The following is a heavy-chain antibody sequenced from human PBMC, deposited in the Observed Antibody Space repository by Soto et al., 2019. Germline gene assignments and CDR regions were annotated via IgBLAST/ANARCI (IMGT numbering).Heavy chain of an antibody. D-gene: IGHD1-26*01. J-gene: IGHJ4*02. CDR2: INHSGST. Sequence: SETLSLTCAVYGGSFSGYYWSWIRQPPGKGLEWIGEINHSGSTNYNPSLKSRVTISVETSKNQFSLKLSSVTAADTAVYYCARGQKWELPSANFDYWGQGTLVTVSS. CDR1: GGSFSGYY. V-gene: IGHV4-34*01. CDR3: ARGQKWELPSANFDY.